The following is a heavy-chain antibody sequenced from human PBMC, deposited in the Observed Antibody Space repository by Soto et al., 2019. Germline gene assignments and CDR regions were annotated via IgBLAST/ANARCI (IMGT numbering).Heavy chain of an antibody. Sequence: QVQLVESGGGVVQPGRSLRLSCAASGFTFSSYAMHWVRQAPGKGLEWVAVISYDGSNKYYADSVKGRFTISRDNSKNTLYLQMNSRRAEDTAVYYCARDKSIAARIGAYYYYYGMDVWGQGTTVTVSS. D-gene: IGHD6-6*01. J-gene: IGHJ6*02. V-gene: IGHV3-30-3*01. CDR2: ISYDGSNK. CDR1: GFTFSSYA. CDR3: ARDKSIAARIGAYYYYYGMDV.